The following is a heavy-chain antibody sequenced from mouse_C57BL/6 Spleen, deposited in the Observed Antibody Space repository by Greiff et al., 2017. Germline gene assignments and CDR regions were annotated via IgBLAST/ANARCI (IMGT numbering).Heavy chain of an antibody. J-gene: IGHJ4*01. Sequence: VQRVESGPGLVQPSQRLSIPCTVSGFSLTSYGVHWVRQSPGKGLEWLGVIWSGGSTDYNAAFISRLSISQDNAKSQVFIKMNSLQADDTAIYYCARRITTVGGSYYYAMDYWGQGTSVTVSS. CDR3: ARRITTVGGSYYYAMDY. D-gene: IGHD1-1*01. V-gene: IGHV2-2*01. CDR1: GFSLTSYG. CDR2: IWSGGST.